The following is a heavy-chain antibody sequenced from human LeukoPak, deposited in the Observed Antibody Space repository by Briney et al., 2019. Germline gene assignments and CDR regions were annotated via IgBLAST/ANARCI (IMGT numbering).Heavy chain of an antibody. J-gene: IGHJ4*02. D-gene: IGHD3-16*01. Sequence: SKTLSLTCTVSGGSISSSDYYWGWIRQPPGKGLEWIGSSYYSGSTYYNPSLKGRVTISVDTSKNQFSLKLSSVTAADTAVYYCARGLGYWGQGTLVTVSS. CDR2: SYYSGST. CDR1: GGSISSSDYY. CDR3: ARGLGY. V-gene: IGHV4-39*07.